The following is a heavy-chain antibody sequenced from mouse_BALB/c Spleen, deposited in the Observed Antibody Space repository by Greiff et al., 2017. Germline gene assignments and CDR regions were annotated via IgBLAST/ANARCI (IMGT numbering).Heavy chain of an antibody. J-gene: IGHJ4*01. D-gene: IGHD2-4*01. V-gene: IGHV2-9*02. CDR1: GFSLTSYG. CDR3: ARVPYDYDDAMDY. CDR2: IWAGGST. Sequence: VQLVESGPGLVAPSQSLSITCTVSGFSLTSYGVHWVRQPPGKGLEWLGVIWAGGSTNYNSALMSRLSISKDNSKSQVFLKMNSLQTDDTAMYYCARVPYDYDDAMDYWGQGTSVTVSS.